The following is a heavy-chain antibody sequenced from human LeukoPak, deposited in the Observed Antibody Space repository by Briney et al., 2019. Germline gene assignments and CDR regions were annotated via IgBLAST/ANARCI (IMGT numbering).Heavy chain of an antibody. CDR1: SFTFSSAW. Sequence: GGSLRLSCAASSFTFSSAWMNWVRQAPGKGLEWVGRIKSKTDGGTTDYAAPVKGRFTISRDDSKNTLYLQMNSLKTEDTAVYYCTTEIIAARPGVDYWGQGTLVTVSS. J-gene: IGHJ4*02. D-gene: IGHD6-6*01. CDR3: TTEIIAARPGVDY. V-gene: IGHV3-15*07. CDR2: IKSKTDGGTT.